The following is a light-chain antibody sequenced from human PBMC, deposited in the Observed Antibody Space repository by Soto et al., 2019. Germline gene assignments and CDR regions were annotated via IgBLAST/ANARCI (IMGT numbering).Light chain of an antibody. CDR1: SSNIGSFYD. CDR2: GDN. Sequence: QSVLTQPPSVSGAPGQRVTIPCTGSSSNIGSFYDVHGYQQLPGTVPKLLIYGDNDRPSGVPDRFSGSKSGTCASLAITGLQADDEADYYCQSYDNSLSHVVFGGGTKLTVL. J-gene: IGLJ2*01. V-gene: IGLV1-40*01. CDR3: QSYDNSLSHVV.